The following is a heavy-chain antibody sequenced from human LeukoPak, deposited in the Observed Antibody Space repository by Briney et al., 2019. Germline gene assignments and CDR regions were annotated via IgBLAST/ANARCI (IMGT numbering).Heavy chain of an antibody. J-gene: IGHJ4*02. CDR3: ARDRGSSGYYQYYFDY. CDR2: INPNSGGT. CDR1: GYTFTGYY. Sequence: ASVKVSRKASGYTFTGYYMHWVRQAPGQGLEWMGWINPNSGGTNYAQKFQGRVTMTRDTSISTAYMELSRLRSDDTAVYYCARDRGSSGYYQYYFDYWGQGTLVTVSS. V-gene: IGHV1-2*02. D-gene: IGHD3-22*01.